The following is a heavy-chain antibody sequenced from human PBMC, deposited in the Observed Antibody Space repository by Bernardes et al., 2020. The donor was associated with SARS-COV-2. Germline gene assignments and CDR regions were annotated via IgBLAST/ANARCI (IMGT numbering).Heavy chain of an antibody. J-gene: IGHJ4*02. CDR2: ISSSSSTI. V-gene: IGHV3-48*02. Sequence: GGSLRLSCAASGFPFSTYSMNWVRQAPGKGLEWISYISSSSSTIYYADSVKGRFTISRDNAKNSLYLQMHSLRDEDTAVYYCAVYCSTTSCYNVPFDYWGQGTLVTVSS. D-gene: IGHD2-2*02. CDR3: AVYCSTTSCYNVPFDY. CDR1: GFPFSTYS.